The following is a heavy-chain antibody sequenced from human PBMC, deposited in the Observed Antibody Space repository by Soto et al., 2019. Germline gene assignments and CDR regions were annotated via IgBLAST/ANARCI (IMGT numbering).Heavy chain of an antibody. CDR3: ARTPTYSRLGDH. CDR1: GYTFTSHG. Sequence: QVELVQSGGEVKKPGASVKVSCKASGYTFTSHGISWVRQAPGQGLEWVGWINPNNDNSVSAQKFQDRVTLTTDASTSTVYLELRSLTSDDTAFYYWARTPTYSRLGDHWGQGTLVTVAS. V-gene: IGHV1-18*04. CDR2: INPNNDNS. J-gene: IGHJ4*02. D-gene: IGHD3-22*01.